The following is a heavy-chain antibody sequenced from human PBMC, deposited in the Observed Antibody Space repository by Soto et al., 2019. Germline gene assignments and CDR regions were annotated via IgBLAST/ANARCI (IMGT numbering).Heavy chain of an antibody. CDR3: AQDIDRSGRAYDAMDV. CDR1: GFMFADYD. J-gene: IGHJ6*01. CDR2: TSWNSKSK. Sequence: EVQLVESGGTLVQPGRSLRLSCATSGFMFADYDMHWVRQAPGKGLEWVSGTSWNSKSKDYADAVRGRFTISRDNAKKSLYLQMNTQSAEDTDLYYSAQDIDRSGRAYDAMDVWGEGTTVTVSP. D-gene: IGHD3-22*01. V-gene: IGHV3-9*01.